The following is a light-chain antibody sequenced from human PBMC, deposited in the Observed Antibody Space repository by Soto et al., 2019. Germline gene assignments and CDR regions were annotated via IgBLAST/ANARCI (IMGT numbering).Light chain of an antibody. CDR1: QSVSSSY. V-gene: IGKV3-20*01. Sequence: IVLTQSPETLSLSPGERATLSFSASQSVSSSYLAWYQQKPGQAPRLLIYGASSRATGIPDRFSGSGSGTDFTLTISRLEPEDFAVYYCQHYVASLTTFGEGTRLEIK. CDR2: GAS. CDR3: QHYVASLTT. J-gene: IGKJ5*01.